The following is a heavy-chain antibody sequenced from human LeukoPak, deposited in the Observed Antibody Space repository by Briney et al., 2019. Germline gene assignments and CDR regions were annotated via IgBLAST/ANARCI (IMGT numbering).Heavy chain of an antibody. Sequence: SETLTLTCTVSGGSISSGDYYWSWIRQPPGKGLEWIGYIYYSGSTYYNPSLKSRVTISVDTSKNQFSLKLSSVTAADTAVYYCARGIVVVPAAIALNWFDPWGQGTLVTVSS. J-gene: IGHJ5*02. D-gene: IGHD2-2*01. CDR1: GGSISSGDYY. V-gene: IGHV4-30-4*08. CDR3: ARGIVVVPAAIALNWFDP. CDR2: IYYSGST.